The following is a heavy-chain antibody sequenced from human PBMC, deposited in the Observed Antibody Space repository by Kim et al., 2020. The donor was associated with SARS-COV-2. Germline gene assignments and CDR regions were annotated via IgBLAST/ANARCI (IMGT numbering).Heavy chain of an antibody. J-gene: IGHJ6*01. D-gene: IGHD3-10*01. Sequence: GGSLRLSCAASGFTFSSYGMHWVRQAPGKGLEWVAVISYDGSNKYYADSVKGRFTISRDNSKNTLYLQMNSLRAEDTAVYYCAKEFGSGSHKGPNTYYYG. CDR3: AKEFGSGSHKGPNTYYYG. CDR1: GFTFSSYG. CDR2: ISYDGSNK. V-gene: IGHV3-30*18.